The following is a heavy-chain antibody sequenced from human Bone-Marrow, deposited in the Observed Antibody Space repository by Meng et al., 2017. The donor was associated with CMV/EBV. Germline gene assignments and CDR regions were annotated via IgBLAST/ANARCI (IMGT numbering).Heavy chain of an antibody. CDR3: ARGGYYDSSGYYDVGY. Sequence: ASVKVSCKASGYTFTSYYMHWVRQAPGQGLEWMGIINPSGGSTSYAQKFQGRATMTRDTSTSTVYMELSSLRSEDTAVYYCARGGYYDSSGYYDVGYWVQGTLVTVSS. CDR1: GYTFTSYY. V-gene: IGHV1-46*01. J-gene: IGHJ4*02. CDR2: INPSGGST. D-gene: IGHD3-22*01.